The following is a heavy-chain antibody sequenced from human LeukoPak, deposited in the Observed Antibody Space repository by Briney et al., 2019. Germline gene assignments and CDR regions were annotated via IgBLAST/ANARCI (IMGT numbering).Heavy chain of an antibody. CDR1: GGSISSNTYF. J-gene: IGHJ5*02. CDR2: IRYSGST. D-gene: IGHD5/OR15-5a*01. CDR3: ATSDTVSTYNWFDP. V-gene: IGHV4-39*01. Sequence: SETLSLTCNVSGGSISSNTYFWGWIRRPPGKGLEWIGSIRYSGSTYYNPSLKSRVTISADTSKNQFSLNLSSLTAADTAVYYCATSDTVSTYNWFDPWGQGTQVTVS.